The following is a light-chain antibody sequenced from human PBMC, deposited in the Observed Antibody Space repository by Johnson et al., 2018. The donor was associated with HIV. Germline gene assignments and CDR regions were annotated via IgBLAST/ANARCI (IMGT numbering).Light chain of an antibody. CDR1: SSNIGNSY. CDR2: DNN. V-gene: IGLV1-51*01. Sequence: QSVLTQPPSVSAAAGQKVTISCSGTSSNIGNSYVSWYQQLPGTAPKLLIYDNNKRPSGIPDRFSGSKSGTSATLGITGLQTGDEADYYCGTWDSSLRVGFFGTGTKVTVL. CDR3: GTWDSSLRVGF. J-gene: IGLJ1*01.